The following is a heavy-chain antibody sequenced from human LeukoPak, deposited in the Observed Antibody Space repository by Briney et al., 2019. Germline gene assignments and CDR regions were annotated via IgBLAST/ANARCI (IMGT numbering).Heavy chain of an antibody. D-gene: IGHD3-3*01. Sequence: GGSLRLSCAASGFTFSSYGMHWVRQAPGKGLEWVAFIRYDGSNKFYADSVKGRFTLSRDNSKNTLYLQMNSLRAEDTAVYYCAKEGDVFWSGYARPLDYWGQGTLVTVSS. CDR1: GFTFSSYG. CDR2: IRYDGSNK. V-gene: IGHV3-30*02. CDR3: AKEGDVFWSGYARPLDY. J-gene: IGHJ4*02.